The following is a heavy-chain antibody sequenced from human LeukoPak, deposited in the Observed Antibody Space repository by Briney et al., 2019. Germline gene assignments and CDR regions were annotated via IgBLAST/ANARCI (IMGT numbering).Heavy chain of an antibody. V-gene: IGHV4-4*07. CDR2: VYTSGLT. D-gene: IGHD4-17*01. CDR1: GGSIRSYY. Sequence: SETLSLTCTVSGGSIRSYYWSWIRQPAGKGLEWVGRVYTSGLTGYNPSLKSRVTMSVDTSKNQLSLKLTSVTAADTAVYYCATSALDYGDFDSLFDYWGQGTLVTVSS. J-gene: IGHJ4*02. CDR3: ATSALDYGDFDSLFDY.